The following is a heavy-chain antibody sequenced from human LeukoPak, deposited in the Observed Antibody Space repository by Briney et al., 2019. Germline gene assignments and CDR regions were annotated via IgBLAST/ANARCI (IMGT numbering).Heavy chain of an antibody. CDR1: GGSISSGGYS. Sequence: PSETLSPTCAVSGGSISSGGYSWSWIRRPPGKGLEWIGYIYHSGSTYYNPSLKSRVTISVDRSKNQFSLKLSSVTAADTAVYYCARGSSGGSCYFDYWGQGTLVTVSS. CDR2: IYHSGST. D-gene: IGHD2-15*01. CDR3: ARGSSGGSCYFDY. V-gene: IGHV4-30-2*01. J-gene: IGHJ4*02.